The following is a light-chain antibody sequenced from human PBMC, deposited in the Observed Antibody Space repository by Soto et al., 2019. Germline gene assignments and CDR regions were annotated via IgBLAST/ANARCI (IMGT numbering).Light chain of an antibody. CDR3: CSSAGSYSYV. V-gene: IGLV2-11*01. Sequence: QSALTQPRSVSGSPGQSVTLSCTGTSSDVGSYNYVSWYQHHPGKAPKLRIYDVTKRPSGVPDRFSGSKSGNTASLTISGLQAEDEAEYYCCSSAGSYSYVLGTGTKLTVL. CDR2: DVT. J-gene: IGLJ1*01. CDR1: SSDVGSYNY.